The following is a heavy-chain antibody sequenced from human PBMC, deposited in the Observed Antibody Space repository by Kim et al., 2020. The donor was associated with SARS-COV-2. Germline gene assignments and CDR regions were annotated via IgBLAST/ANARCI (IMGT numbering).Heavy chain of an antibody. V-gene: IGHV3-66*02. J-gene: IGHJ6*02. CDR2: IYSGGST. CDR3: ARATVVQRTYYYYGMDV. D-gene: IGHD1-1*01. CDR1: GFTVSSNY. Sequence: GGSLRLSCAASGFTVSSNYMSWVRQAPGKGLEWVSVIYSGGSTYYADSVKGRFTISRDNSKNTLYLQMNSLRAEDTAVYYCARATVVQRTYYYYGMDVWGQGTTVTVSS.